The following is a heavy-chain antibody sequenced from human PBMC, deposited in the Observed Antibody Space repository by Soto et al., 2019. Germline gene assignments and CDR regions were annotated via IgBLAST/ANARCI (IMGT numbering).Heavy chain of an antibody. CDR2: IYYSGIT. CDR1: GVSISNSSYY. J-gene: IGHJ4*02. V-gene: IGHV4-39*01. CDR3: ARHGSS. Sequence: SETLSLTCTVSGVSISNSSYYWGWIRRPPGKGLEWIGTIYYSGITYYNPSLKSRVTISVDTSKNQFSLKLTSVTAADTAVYYCARHGSSWGQGTLVTVSS.